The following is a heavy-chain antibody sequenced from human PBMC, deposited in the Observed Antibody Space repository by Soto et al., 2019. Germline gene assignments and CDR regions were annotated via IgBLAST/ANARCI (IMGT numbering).Heavy chain of an antibody. CDR1: GFAFSSYA. V-gene: IGHV3-23*01. CDR3: AKDRGFLDPFDY. CDR2: ISGSTSGT. J-gene: IGHJ4*02. D-gene: IGHD3-16*02. Sequence: EVQLLESGGGLVQPEGSLRLSCAASGFAFSSYAMSWVRQAPGKGLEWVSSISGSTSGTYYADAVKGRFTISRDNSNNTLYLQMNSLRAEDTAVYYCAKDRGFLDPFDYWGQGALVTVSS.